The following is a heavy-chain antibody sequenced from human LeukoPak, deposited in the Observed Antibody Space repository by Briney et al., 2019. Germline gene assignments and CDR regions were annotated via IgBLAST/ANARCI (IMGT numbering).Heavy chain of an antibody. CDR2: FDPEDGET. V-gene: IGHV1-24*01. Sequence: GASEKVSCKVSGYTLTELSMHWVRQAPGKGLEWMGGFDPEDGETIYAQKFQGRVTMTEDTSTDTAYMELSSLRSEDTAVYYCATVQPRGIAAAHDAFDIWGQGTMVTVSS. D-gene: IGHD6-13*01. CDR1: GYTLTELS. J-gene: IGHJ3*02. CDR3: ATVQPRGIAAAHDAFDI.